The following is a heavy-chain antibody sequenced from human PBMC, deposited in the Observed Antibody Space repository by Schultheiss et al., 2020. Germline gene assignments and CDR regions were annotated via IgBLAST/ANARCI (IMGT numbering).Heavy chain of an antibody. J-gene: IGHJ6*02. Sequence: GGSLRLSCAASGFTFSNAWMSWVRQAPGKGLEWVGRIKSKTDGGTTDYAAPVKGRFTISRDDSKNTLYLQMNSLKTEDTAVYYCTTAFDILTGYYNYYYYGMDVWGQGTTVTVSS. CDR1: GFTFSNAW. CDR3: TTAFDILTGYYNYYYYGMDV. V-gene: IGHV3-15*01. D-gene: IGHD3-9*01. CDR2: IKSKTDGGTT.